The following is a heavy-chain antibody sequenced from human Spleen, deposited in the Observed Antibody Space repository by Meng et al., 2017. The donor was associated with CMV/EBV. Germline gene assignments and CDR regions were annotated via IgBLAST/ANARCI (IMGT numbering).Heavy chain of an antibody. J-gene: IGHJ5*02. D-gene: IGHD3-3*01. Sequence: SETLSLTCSVSGGSISSYYWSWIRQPPGKGLEWIGDIYYSGSTNSNPSLKSRVTISVDTSKNQFSLKLSSVTAADTAVYYCARGRRFLEWLLYREWFDPWGQGTLVTVSS. CDR2: IYYSGST. CDR1: GGSISSYY. V-gene: IGHV4-59*12. CDR3: ARGRRFLEWLLYREWFDP.